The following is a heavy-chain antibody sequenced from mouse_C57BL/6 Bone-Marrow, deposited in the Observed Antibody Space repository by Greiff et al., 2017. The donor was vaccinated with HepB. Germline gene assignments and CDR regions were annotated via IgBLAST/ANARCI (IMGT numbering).Heavy chain of an antibody. J-gene: IGHJ3*01. Sequence: QVQLQQSGAELVRPGASVKLSCKASGYNFTDYYINWVKQRPGQGLEWIARIYPGSGNTYYNEKFKGKATLTAEKSSSTAYMQLSSLTSEDSAVYFCAKGLRRTAGFAYWGQGTLVTVSA. CDR3: AKGLRRTAGFAY. CDR2: IYPGSGNT. CDR1: GYNFTDYY. V-gene: IGHV1-76*01. D-gene: IGHD2-4*01.